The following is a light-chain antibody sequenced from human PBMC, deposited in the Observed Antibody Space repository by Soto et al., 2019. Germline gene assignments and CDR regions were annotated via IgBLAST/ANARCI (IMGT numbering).Light chain of an antibody. J-gene: IGKJ1*01. CDR2: VAS. V-gene: IGKV3-20*01. Sequence: EIVLTQSPATLSVSPGESATLFCRASQSVSSNLAWYQHKAGQAPRLLIYVASTRATGVPDRFSGSGSGTDFTLTISRLEPEDFAVYYCQQYGSSPWTFGQGTKVDIK. CDR1: QSVSSN. CDR3: QQYGSSPWT.